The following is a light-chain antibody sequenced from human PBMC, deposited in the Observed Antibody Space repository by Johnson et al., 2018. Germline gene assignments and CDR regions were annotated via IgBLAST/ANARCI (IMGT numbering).Light chain of an antibody. V-gene: IGLV1-51*02. J-gene: IGLJ1*01. CDR2: ENN. CDR3: GTWDSSLSAGNV. CDR1: SSNIGNNY. Sequence: QSVLTQPPSVSAAPGQKVTISCSGSSSNIGNNYVSWYQQLPGTAPKLLIYENNKRRSGIPDRFSGSKSGTSATLGITGLQTGDEADYYCGTWDSSLSAGNVFGTGTKVTVL.